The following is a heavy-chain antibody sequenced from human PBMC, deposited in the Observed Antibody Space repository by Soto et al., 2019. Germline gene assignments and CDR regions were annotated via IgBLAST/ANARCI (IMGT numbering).Heavy chain of an antibody. Sequence: SETLSLTCTVSGGSISSGGYYWSWIRQHPGKGLEWIGYIYYSGSTYYNPSLKSRVTISVDTSKNQFSLKLSSVTAADTAVYYCAREGVVTTFPPHTYYYYYYMDVWGKGTTVTVSS. D-gene: IGHD4-4*01. J-gene: IGHJ6*03. CDR1: GGSISSGGYY. CDR2: IYYSGST. CDR3: AREGVVTTFPPHTYYYYYYMDV. V-gene: IGHV4-31*03.